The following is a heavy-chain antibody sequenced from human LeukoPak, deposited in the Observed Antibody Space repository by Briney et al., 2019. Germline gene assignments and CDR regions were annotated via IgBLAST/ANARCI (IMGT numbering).Heavy chain of an antibody. J-gene: IGHJ6*03. CDR2: INPSGGST. Sequence: ASVTVSCKASGYTFTRYYMHWVRQAPGQGLEWMGIINPSGGSTSYAQKFQGRVTMTRDMSTSTVYMEMSSLRSEDTAVYYCARDRDDDYGLGSYPTGYMDVWGKGTTVTVSS. D-gene: IGHD3-16*02. CDR3: ARDRDDDYGLGSYPTGYMDV. V-gene: IGHV1-46*01. CDR1: GYTFTRYY.